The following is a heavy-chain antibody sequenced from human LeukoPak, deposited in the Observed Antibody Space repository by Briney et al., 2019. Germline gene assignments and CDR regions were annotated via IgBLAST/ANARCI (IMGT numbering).Heavy chain of an antibody. J-gene: IGHJ4*02. D-gene: IGHD6-13*01. CDR1: GFTFSSYA. Sequence: GGSLRLSCAASGFTFSSYAMSWVRQARGKGLEWVSAISGSGGSTYYADSVKGRFTISRDNAKNSLYLQMNSLRAEDTAVYYCARSIAAAGFDYWGQGTLVTVSS. CDR3: ARSIAAAGFDY. V-gene: IGHV3-23*01. CDR2: ISGSGGST.